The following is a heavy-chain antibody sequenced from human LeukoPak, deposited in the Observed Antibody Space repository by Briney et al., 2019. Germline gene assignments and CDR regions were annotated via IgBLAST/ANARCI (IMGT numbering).Heavy chain of an antibody. CDR1: GYTFTSYD. Sequence: ASVKVSCKASGYTFTSYDINWVRQATGQGLEWMGWITANSGGTNYAQKFQGRVTMTRDTSISTAYMELRRLRYDDTAVYYCASGITMVRENYFYYYYGMDVWGQGTTVTVSS. D-gene: IGHD3-10*01. CDR2: ITANSGGT. CDR3: ASGITMVRENYFYYYYGMDV. V-gene: IGHV1-2*02. J-gene: IGHJ6*02.